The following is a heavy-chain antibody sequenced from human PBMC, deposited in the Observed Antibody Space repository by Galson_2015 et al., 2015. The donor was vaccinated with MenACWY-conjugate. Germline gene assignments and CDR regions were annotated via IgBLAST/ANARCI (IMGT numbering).Heavy chain of an antibody. Sequence: SLRLSCAASGFAFSDYVMHWVRQAPGKGLEWVAAIWYDGRNKYYEESVKGRFTISRDNSQNTLYLQMNSLRAEVTAVYYCAKEPFGSGPFDIWGRGTMVTVAS. D-gene: IGHD3-10*01. CDR1: GFAFSDYV. J-gene: IGHJ3*02. V-gene: IGHV3-33*06. CDR2: IWYDGRNK. CDR3: AKEPFGSGPFDI.